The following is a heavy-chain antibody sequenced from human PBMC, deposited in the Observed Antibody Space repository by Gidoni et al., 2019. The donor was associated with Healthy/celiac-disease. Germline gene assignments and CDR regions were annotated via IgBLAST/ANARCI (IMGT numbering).Heavy chain of an antibody. CDR2: ISSSSSTI. V-gene: IGHV3-48*01. Sequence: ELQLVESGGGLVQPGGSLRLSCAASGFPFRSYSMNWLPQAPGKGLEWVSYISSSSSTIYYADSVKGRFTISRDNAKNSLYLQMNSLRAEDTAVYYCARYYYDSSGHTTDYYYYYGMDVWGQGTTVTVSS. CDR3: ARYYYDSSGHTTDYYYYYGMDV. CDR1: GFPFRSYS. D-gene: IGHD3-22*01. J-gene: IGHJ6*02.